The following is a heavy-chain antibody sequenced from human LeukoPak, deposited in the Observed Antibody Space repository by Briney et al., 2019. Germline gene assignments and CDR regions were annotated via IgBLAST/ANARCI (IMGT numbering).Heavy chain of an antibody. CDR2: MHPNSGNT. Sequence: ASVKVSCKASGDTFTTYDINWVRQATGQGLEWMGWMHPNSGNTGYAQKFQGRVTITTNTSISTAYMELTSLRSEDTAGYYCARGQWFHPWGQGTLVTVSS. CDR1: GDTFTTYD. CDR3: ARGQWFHP. V-gene: IGHV1-8*03. J-gene: IGHJ5*02.